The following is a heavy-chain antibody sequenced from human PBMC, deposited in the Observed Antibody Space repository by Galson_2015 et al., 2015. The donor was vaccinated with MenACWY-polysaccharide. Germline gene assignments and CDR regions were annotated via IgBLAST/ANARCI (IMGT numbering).Heavy chain of an antibody. CDR3: AKAWQRLATLQG. J-gene: IGHJ4*02. D-gene: IGHD6-19*01. V-gene: IGHV3-30*02. Sequence: SLRLSCAASGFIFSSYGMHWVRQAPGKGLEWIAFVRYDGTDKYYADSVKGRFAISRDKSKKMLYLDMDSLKIEDTAMYYCAKAWQRLATLQGWGQGTLVAVSS. CDR2: VRYDGTDK. CDR1: GFIFSSYG.